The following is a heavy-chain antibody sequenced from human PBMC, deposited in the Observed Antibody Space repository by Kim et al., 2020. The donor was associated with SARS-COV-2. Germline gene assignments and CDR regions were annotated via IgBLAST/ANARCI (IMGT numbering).Heavy chain of an antibody. D-gene: IGHD3-9*01. CDR2: IYSGGST. V-gene: IGHV3-53*01. Sequence: GGSLRLSCAASGFTVSSNYMSWVRQAPGKGLEWVSVIYSGGSTYYADSVKGRFTISRDNSKNTLYLQMNSLRAEDTAVYYCARDLGIYDILTGYSPYYGMDVWGQGTTVTVSS. J-gene: IGHJ6*02. CDR1: GFTVSSNY. CDR3: ARDLGIYDILTGYSPYYGMDV.